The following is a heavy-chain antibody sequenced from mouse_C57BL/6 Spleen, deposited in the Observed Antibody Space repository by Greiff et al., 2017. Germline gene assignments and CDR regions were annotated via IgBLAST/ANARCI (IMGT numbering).Heavy chain of an antibody. CDR1: GFTFSDYG. J-gene: IGHJ4*01. CDR3: AREITTVVAPYYAMDY. CDR2: ISSGSSTI. D-gene: IGHD1-1*01. V-gene: IGHV5-17*01. Sequence: EVHLVESGGGLVKPGGSLKLSCAASGFTFSDYGMHWVRQAPEKGLEWVAYISSGSSTIYYADTVKGRFTISSDNAKNTLFLQMTSLRSEDTAMYYCAREITTVVAPYYAMDYWGQGTSVTVSS.